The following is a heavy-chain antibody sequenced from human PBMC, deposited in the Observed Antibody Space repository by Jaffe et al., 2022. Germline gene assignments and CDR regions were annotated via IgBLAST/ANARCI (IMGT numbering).Heavy chain of an antibody. CDR2: IYTSGST. CDR3: ARDRFPRDMSFDY. D-gene: IGHD3-3*01. Sequence: QVQLQESGPGLVKPSQTLSLTCTVSGGSISSGSYYWSWIRQPAGKGLEWIGRIYTSGSTNYNPSLKSRVTISVDTSKNQFSLKLSSVTAADTAVYYCARDRFPRDMSFDYWGQGTLVTVSS. J-gene: IGHJ4*02. CDR1: GGSISSGSYY. V-gene: IGHV4-61*02.